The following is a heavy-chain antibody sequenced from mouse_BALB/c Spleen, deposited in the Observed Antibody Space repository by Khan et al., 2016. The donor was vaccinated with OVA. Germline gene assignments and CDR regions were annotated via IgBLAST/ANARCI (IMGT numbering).Heavy chain of an antibody. D-gene: IGHD1-1*01. Sequence: VQLQESEPGLVAPSQSLSITCTVSGFSLNSYGVHWVRQPPGKGLEWLGVIWAGGSTNHDSALMSRLSISKDNSKSQVFLKMNSLQTDDTAMYYCARAFYYGAWFAFWGQGTLVTVSA. CDR3: ARAFYYGAWFAF. V-gene: IGHV2-9*02. CDR2: IWAGGST. CDR1: GFSLNSYG. J-gene: IGHJ3*01.